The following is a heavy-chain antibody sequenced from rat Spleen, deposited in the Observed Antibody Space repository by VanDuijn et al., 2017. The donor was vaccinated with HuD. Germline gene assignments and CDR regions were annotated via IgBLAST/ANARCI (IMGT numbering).Heavy chain of an antibody. CDR2: TWIDGNT. CDR3: ARDRTGPFDY. J-gene: IGHJ2*01. D-gene: IGHD4-2*01. CDR1: GLSLNSNS. Sequence: QVQLKESGPGLVQPSQTLSLTCTVSGLSLNSNSVSWIRQPPGKGLEWMGVTWIDGNTAYHSLRKFRLSISRDTSKSQVFLKMNSLQTEDTATYYWARDRTGPFDYWGQGVMVTVSS. V-gene: IGHV2-47*01.